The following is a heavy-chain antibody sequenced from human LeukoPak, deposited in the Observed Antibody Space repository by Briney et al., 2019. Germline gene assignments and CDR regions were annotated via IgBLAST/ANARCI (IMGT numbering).Heavy chain of an antibody. V-gene: IGHV4-4*07. J-gene: IGHJ6*03. CDR1: GGSISSYY. Sequence: KPSETLSLTCTVSGGSISSYYWSWIRQPAGKGLEWIGRIYSSGSTNYNPSLKSRVTMSVATSTNQFSLKLSSVTAADTAVYYCARGYNWVSPTRKFYYLDVWGKGTTVTVPS. D-gene: IGHD1-20*01. CDR3: ARGYNWVSPTRKFYYLDV. CDR2: IYSSGST.